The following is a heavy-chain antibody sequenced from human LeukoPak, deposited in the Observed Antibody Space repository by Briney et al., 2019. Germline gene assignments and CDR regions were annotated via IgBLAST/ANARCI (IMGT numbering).Heavy chain of an antibody. V-gene: IGHV4-39*07. D-gene: IGHD3-22*01. CDR2: IYYYGST. CDR1: GGSISSSSYY. J-gene: IGHJ4*02. CDR3: ARDRYYYDSSGYYSFDY. Sequence: ASETLSLACTVSGGSISSSSYYWGWIRQPPGKGLDWIGSIYYYGSTYYNPSLKSRVTISVDTSKNQFSLKLSSVTAADTAVYYCARDRYYYDSSGYYSFDYWGQGTLVTVSS.